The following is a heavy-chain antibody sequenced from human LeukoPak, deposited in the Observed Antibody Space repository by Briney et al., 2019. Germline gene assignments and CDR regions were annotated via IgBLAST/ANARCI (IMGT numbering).Heavy chain of an antibody. CDR1: GFTFSSYE. V-gene: IGHV3-48*03. Sequence: PGGSLRLSCAASGFTFSSYEMNWVRQAPGKGLEWVSYISSSGSTIYYADSVKGRFTISRDNAKNSLYLQMNSLRAEDTAVYYCARVGYYGSGSYYIPYYYYYYYMDVWGKGTTVTVSS. CDR3: ARVGYYGSGSYYIPYYYYYYYMDV. D-gene: IGHD3-10*01. J-gene: IGHJ6*03. CDR2: ISSSGSTI.